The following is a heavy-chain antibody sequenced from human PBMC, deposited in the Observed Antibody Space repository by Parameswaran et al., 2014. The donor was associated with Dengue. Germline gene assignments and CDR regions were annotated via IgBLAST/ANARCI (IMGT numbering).Heavy chain of an antibody. CDR3: AHLRFLEWFN. D-gene: IGHD3-3*01. V-gene: IGHV2-5*02. Sequence: PGKALEWLALIYWDDDKRYSPSLKSRLTITKDTSKNQVVLTMTNMDPVDTATYYCAHLRFLEWFNWGQGTLVTVSS. J-gene: IGHJ4*02. CDR2: IYWDDDK.